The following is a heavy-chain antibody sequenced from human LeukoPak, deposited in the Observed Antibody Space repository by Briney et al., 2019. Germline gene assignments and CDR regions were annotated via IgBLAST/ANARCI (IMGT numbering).Heavy chain of an antibody. D-gene: IGHD3/OR15-3a*01. CDR2: IYYSGIT. J-gene: IGHJ4*02. CDR1: GGSISSYY. V-gene: IGHV4-59*01. Sequence: SETLSLTCTVSGGSISSYYWTWIRQPPGKGLEWIGYIYYSGITNYNPSLNSRVTISIDRSKNQFSLKLSSVTAADTAVYYCARAPFFDFWTGYYFDYWGQGTLVTVSS. CDR3: ARAPFFDFWTGYYFDY.